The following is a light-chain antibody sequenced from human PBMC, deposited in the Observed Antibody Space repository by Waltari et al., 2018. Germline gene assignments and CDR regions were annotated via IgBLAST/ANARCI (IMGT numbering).Light chain of an antibody. CDR2: TAS. J-gene: IGKJ2*01. CDR3: HQIYSTLGDT. CDR1: ESISSY. Sequence: DIQLTQSPSSLSASVGDRVTITCRASESISSYLSWYQQKPGEAPKLLIYTASSLEGGVPSRFSGSGSGTDYTLTISNLHPEDFATYYCHQIYSTLGDTFGQGTKLEIK. V-gene: IGKV1-39*01.